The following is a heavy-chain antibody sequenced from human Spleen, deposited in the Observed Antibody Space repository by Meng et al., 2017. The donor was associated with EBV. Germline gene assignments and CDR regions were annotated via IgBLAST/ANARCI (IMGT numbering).Heavy chain of an antibody. V-gene: IGHV4-4*03. CDR2: IYHSGRS. D-gene: IGHD2/OR15-2a*01. CDR1: GGSISSSDW. CDR3: ARWRRNSRNYLAGFDP. Sequence: QVQMQEWVAGVLEPLGPQCLSCAVSGGSISSSDWWSWVRQSPEKGLEWIGEIYHSGRSNYNPSLKRPVTMSVNKSKNQFSLNLSSVTAADTAVYYCARWRRNSRNYLAGFDPWGQGTLVTVSS. J-gene: IGHJ5*02.